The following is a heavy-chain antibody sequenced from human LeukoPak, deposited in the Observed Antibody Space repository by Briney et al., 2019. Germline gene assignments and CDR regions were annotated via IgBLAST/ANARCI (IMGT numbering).Heavy chain of an antibody. CDR2: IYLRGNT. J-gene: IGHJ4*02. Sequence: PSETLSLTCAISGGSITSSNWWTWVRQPPGKGLEWVGEIYLRGNTNYNPSLESRVSISVDESKTQLSLRLESVTAADRAVYYCARGTITTVTDSWGPGTLVTVSS. D-gene: IGHD4-17*01. V-gene: IGHV4-4*02. CDR1: GGSITSSNW. CDR3: ARGTITTVTDS.